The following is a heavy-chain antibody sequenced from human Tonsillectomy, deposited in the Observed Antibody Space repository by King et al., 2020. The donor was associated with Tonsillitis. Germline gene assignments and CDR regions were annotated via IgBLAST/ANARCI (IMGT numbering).Heavy chain of an antibody. CDR2: INHSGST. CDR1: GGSFSNYY. D-gene: IGHD6-19*01. Sequence: VQLQQWGAGLLKPSETLSLTCAVYGGSFSNYYWSWIRQPPGKGLEWIGEINHSGSTNYNPSLKSRVTVSVDTFKNQFSLKLNSVTGADTSVYYCARGWGSSGWYYYGMDVWGQGTTVTVSS. CDR3: ARGWGSSGWYYYGMDV. V-gene: IGHV4-34*01. J-gene: IGHJ6*02.